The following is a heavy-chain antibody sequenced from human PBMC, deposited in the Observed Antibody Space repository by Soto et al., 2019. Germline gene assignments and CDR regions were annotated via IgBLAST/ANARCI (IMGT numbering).Heavy chain of an antibody. V-gene: IGHV3-23*01. CDR2: ISGSGGST. CDR3: AKDCADLVVPAAIDWFDP. J-gene: IGHJ5*02. D-gene: IGHD2-2*02. CDR1: GFTFSSYA. Sequence: GGSLRLSCAASGFTFSSYAMSWVRQAPGKGLEWVSAISGSGGSTYYADSVKGRFTISRDNSKNTLYLQMNSLRAEDTAVYYCAKDCADLVVPAAIDWFDPWGQGTLVTVSS.